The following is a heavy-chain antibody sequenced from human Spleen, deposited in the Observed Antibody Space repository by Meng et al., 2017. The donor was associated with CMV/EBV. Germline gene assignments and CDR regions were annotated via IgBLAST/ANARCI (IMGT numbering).Heavy chain of an antibody. V-gene: IGHV3-30*02. CDR3: AKSAGSSLQKSIDY. CDR1: GFSFNSYG. CDR2: IRYDASNK. D-gene: IGHD3-10*01. J-gene: IGHJ4*02. Sequence: GESLKISCAASGFSFNSYGMHWVRQAPGKGLEWMAFIRYDASNKYYADPVKGRFTISRDNSKNTQYLQMNSLRAEDTAVYYCAKSAGSSLQKSIDYWGQGTLVTVSS.